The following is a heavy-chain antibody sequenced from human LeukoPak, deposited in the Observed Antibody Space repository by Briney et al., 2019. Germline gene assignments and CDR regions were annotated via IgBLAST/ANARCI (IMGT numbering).Heavy chain of an antibody. CDR2: MDPSGTQK. J-gene: IGHJ4*02. Sequence: GGSLRLSCVVSGFTFNRSWMNWVRQAPGKGLEWVANMDPSGTQKRYVDSVTGRFTISKDNPGTSLYLAMNSLRADDTAIYYCAIWAPDNYWGQGTLVTVSS. V-gene: IGHV3-7*01. CDR3: AIWAPDNY. CDR1: GFTFNRSW. D-gene: IGHD3-16*01.